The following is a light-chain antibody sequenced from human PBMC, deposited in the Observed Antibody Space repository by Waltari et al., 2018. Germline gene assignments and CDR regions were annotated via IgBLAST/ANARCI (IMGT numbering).Light chain of an antibody. Sequence: QSVLTQPPSVSAAPGQRVTISCSGGRPTTGHNSVSWYRQFPGTAPKLLIYENSERPSGIPGRFSGSKSGTSATLDITGLQAGDEADYYCGTWDSSLSGAVFGGGTHLTVL. CDR1: RPTTGHNS. V-gene: IGLV1-51*02. CDR2: ENS. J-gene: IGLJ7*01. CDR3: GTWDSSLSGAV.